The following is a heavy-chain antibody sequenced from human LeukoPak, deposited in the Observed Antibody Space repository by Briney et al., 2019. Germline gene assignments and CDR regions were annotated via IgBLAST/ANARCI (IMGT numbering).Heavy chain of an antibody. Sequence: PSETLSLTCTVSGGSISSYFWIWIRQPAGKGLEWIGRISTSGTTNFNPSLNSRVTMSVDTSKNQFSLKLRSVTAADTAIYYCAKDHGPIGGGYSGWFDPWGQGTLVTVSS. CDR1: GGSISSYF. D-gene: IGHD2-21*01. CDR3: AKDHGPIGGGYSGWFDP. V-gene: IGHV4-4*07. J-gene: IGHJ5*02. CDR2: ISTSGTT.